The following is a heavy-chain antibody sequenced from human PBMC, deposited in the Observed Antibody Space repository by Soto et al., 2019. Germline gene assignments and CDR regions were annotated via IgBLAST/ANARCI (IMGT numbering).Heavy chain of an antibody. CDR2: INPNSGGT. CDR3: ARSFPLAAARYWSPYGMDV. V-gene: IGHV1-2*02. CDR1: GYTFTGYY. D-gene: IGHD6-13*01. J-gene: IGHJ6*02. Sequence: GASVKVSCKASGYTFTGYYMHWVRQAPGQGLEWMGWINPNSGGTNYAQKFQGRVTMTRDTSISTAYMELSRLRSDDTAVYYCARSFPLAAARYWSPYGMDVWGQGTTVTVYS.